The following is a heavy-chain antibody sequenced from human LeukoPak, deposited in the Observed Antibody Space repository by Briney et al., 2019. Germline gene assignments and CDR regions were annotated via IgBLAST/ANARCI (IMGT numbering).Heavy chain of an antibody. Sequence: GGSLRLSCAASGFTFSCYAMHWVRQAPGKGLEWVAVISYDGSNKYYADSVKGRFTISRDNSKNTLYLQMNSLRAEDTAVYYCARDLRSGYDLYYFDYWGQGTLVTVSS. V-gene: IGHV3-30-3*01. CDR2: ISYDGSNK. J-gene: IGHJ4*02. CDR1: GFTFSCYA. CDR3: ARDLRSGYDLYYFDY. D-gene: IGHD5-12*01.